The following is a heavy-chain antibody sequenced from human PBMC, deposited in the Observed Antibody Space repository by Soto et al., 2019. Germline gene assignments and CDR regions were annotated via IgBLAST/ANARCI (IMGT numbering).Heavy chain of an antibody. CDR1: GFSFSTYG. J-gene: IGHJ4*02. D-gene: IGHD3-10*01. Sequence: PGGSLRLSCAASGFSFSTYGMHWVRQAPGKGLEWVAFISNDGSNKYYADSVKGRFTISRDNSKNTLYLQMNSLRAEDTAVYYCARVFDTYYFDLWGQGTLVTVSS. CDR3: ARVFDTYYFDL. V-gene: IGHV3-30*03. CDR2: ISNDGSNK.